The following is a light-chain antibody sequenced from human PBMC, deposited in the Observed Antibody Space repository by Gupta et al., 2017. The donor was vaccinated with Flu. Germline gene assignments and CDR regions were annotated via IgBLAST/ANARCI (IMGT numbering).Light chain of an antibody. CDR3: MQAPV. J-gene: IGKJ3*01. CDR2: LGS. CDR1: QSLLHSNGYNY. Sequence: DIVMTQSPLSLPVTPGEPASISCRSSQSLLHSNGYNYLDWYLQKPGQSPQLLIYLGSNRASGVPDRFSGSGSGTDFTLKISRVEAEDVGVYYCMQAPVFGPGTKVDIK. V-gene: IGKV2-28*01.